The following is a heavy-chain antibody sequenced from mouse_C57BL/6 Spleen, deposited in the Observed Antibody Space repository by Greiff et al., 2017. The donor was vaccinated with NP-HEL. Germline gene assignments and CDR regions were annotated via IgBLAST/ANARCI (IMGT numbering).Heavy chain of an antibody. CDR2: ISSGSSTI. D-gene: IGHD2-5*01. V-gene: IGHV5-17*01. CDR1: GFTFSDYG. CDR3: ARAGDSNYYFDY. Sequence: EVKVEESGGGLVKPGGSLKLSCAASGFTFSDYGMHWVRQAPEKGLEWVAYISSGSSTIYYADTVKGRFTISRDNAKNTLFLQMTSLRSEDTAMYYCARAGDSNYYFDYWGQGTTLTVSS. J-gene: IGHJ2*01.